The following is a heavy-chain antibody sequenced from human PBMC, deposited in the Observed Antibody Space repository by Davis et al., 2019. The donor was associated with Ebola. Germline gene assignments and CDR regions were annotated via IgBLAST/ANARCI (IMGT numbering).Heavy chain of an antibody. CDR1: GGSFSGYY. D-gene: IGHD2-21*01. J-gene: IGHJ4*02. CDR2: INHSGSI. CDR3: ARGEVRIDY. Sequence: PSETLSLTCAVYGGSFSGYYWSWIRQPPGKGLEWIGEINHSGSINFNPSLKSRVTISIDTSKNQFSLKLSSVTAADTAVYYCARGEVRIDYWGQGTLVTVSS. V-gene: IGHV4-34*01.